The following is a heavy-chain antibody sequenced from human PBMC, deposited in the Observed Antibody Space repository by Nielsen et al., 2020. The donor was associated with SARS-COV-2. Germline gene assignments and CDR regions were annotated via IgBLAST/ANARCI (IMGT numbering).Heavy chain of an antibody. CDR2: IIPISGTV. D-gene: IGHD5-24*01. CDR3: VGLFTGSYYAFSYNYAIDV. V-gene: IGHV1-69*13. J-gene: IGHJ6*02. Sequence: SVKVSCKASGGSFSSYVIIWVRQAPGQGPEWMGGIIPISGTVKYAQKFQGRVTLTADESTSTAHMEVRSLTSEDTAVYYCVGLFTGSYYAFSYNYAIDVWGQGTTVTISS. CDR1: GGSFSSYV.